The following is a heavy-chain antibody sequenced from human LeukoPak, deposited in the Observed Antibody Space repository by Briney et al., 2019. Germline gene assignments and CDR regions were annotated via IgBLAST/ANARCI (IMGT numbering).Heavy chain of an antibody. V-gene: IGHV4-59*08. CDR3: ASRPYYDILTGYYEGGDY. CDR1: GGSISSYY. D-gene: IGHD3-9*01. Sequence: SETLSLTCTVSGGSISSYYWSWIRQPPGKGLEWIGYIYYSGSTNYNPSLKSRVTISVETSKNQFSLKLSSVTAADTAVYYCASRPYYDILTGYYEGGDYWGQGTLVTVSS. J-gene: IGHJ4*02. CDR2: IYYSGST.